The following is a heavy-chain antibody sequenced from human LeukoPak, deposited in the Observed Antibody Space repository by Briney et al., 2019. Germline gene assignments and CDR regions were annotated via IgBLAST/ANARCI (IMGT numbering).Heavy chain of an antibody. J-gene: IGHJ4*02. CDR2: IYPGDSDT. Sequence: GESLKISCKASGYSLSVYWLAWVRQTPGKGLEWMGMIYPGDSDTRYSPSFQGQVTISADKSTSTSYLQCSSLTVSDTGIYYCXXRRYDARPNYYFDYWGQGSLVTVSS. CDR3: XXRRYDARPNYYFDY. D-gene: IGHD1-1*01. V-gene: IGHV5-51*01. CDR1: GYSLSVYW.